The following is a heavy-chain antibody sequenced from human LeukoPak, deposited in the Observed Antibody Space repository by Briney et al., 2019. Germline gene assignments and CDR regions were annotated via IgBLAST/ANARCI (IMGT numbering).Heavy chain of an antibody. CDR3: ARGGDSTSWNWFGP. J-gene: IGHJ5*02. CDR2: IYRGGNA. D-gene: IGHD6-6*01. Sequence: GGSLRLSCAISGFTVSDNYTSWVRQAPGKGLEWVSIIYRGGNAYYADSVRGRFTISRDNSENTLYLHMNDLGVEDTAVYYCARGGDSTSWNWFGPWGQGTLVTVSS. CDR1: GFTVSDNY. V-gene: IGHV3-53*01.